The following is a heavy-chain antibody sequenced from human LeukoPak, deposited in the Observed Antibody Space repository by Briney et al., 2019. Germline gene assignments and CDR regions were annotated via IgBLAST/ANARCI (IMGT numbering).Heavy chain of an antibody. V-gene: IGHV3-23*01. J-gene: IGHJ4*02. CDR1: GFTFSSYA. CDR2: ISRSGGST. CDR3: TKDFHDPPGLLLDF. Sequence: GGSLRLSCAVSGFTFSSYAMSWVRQAPGKGLERVSSISRSGGSTYYVDSVKGRFTISRDNAENALYLQMNGLRAEDTAVYYCTKDFHDPPGLLLDFWGQGNLVTVSS. D-gene: IGHD2-15*01.